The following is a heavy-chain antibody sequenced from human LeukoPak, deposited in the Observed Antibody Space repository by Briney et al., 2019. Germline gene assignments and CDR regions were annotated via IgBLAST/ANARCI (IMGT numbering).Heavy chain of an antibody. CDR3: ARTYNWNYVSAFDI. CDR1: GYTFTGYN. CDR2: IDPNSGGT. V-gene: IGHV1-2*02. Sequence: GASVKVSCKASGYTFTGYNMHWVRQAPGQGLEWMGWIDPNSGGTNYAQKFQGRVTITADESTSTAYMELSSLRSEDTAVYYWARTYNWNYVSAFDIWAKGQWSPSLQ. J-gene: IGHJ3*02. D-gene: IGHD1-7*01.